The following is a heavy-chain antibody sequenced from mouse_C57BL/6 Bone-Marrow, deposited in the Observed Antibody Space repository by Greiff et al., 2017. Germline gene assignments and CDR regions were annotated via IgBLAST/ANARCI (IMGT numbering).Heavy chain of an antibody. CDR3: TREGNYVCWYFDV. CDR2: IDPETGGT. D-gene: IGHD1-1*01. Sequence: QVQLQQSGAELVMPGASVTLSCKASGYTFTDYEMHWVKQTPVHGLEWIGAIDPETGGTAYNQKFKGKAILTADKSSSTAYMELRSLTSEDSAVYYCTREGNYVCWYFDVWGTGTTVTVSS. CDR1: GYTFTDYE. V-gene: IGHV1-15*01. J-gene: IGHJ1*03.